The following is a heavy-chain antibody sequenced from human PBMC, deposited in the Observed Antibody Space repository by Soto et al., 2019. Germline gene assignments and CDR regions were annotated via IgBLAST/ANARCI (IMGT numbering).Heavy chain of an antibody. J-gene: IGHJ5*02. Sequence: GASVKVSCKASGYTFTSYGISWVRQAPGQGLEWMGWISAYNGNTNYAQKLQGRVTMTTDTSTSTAYMELRSLRSDDTAVYYCARDHPPLGYCSSTSCQQDWFDPWG. CDR1: GYTFTSYG. CDR3: ARDHPPLGYCSSTSCQQDWFDP. V-gene: IGHV1-18*01. D-gene: IGHD2-2*01. CDR2: ISAYNGNT.